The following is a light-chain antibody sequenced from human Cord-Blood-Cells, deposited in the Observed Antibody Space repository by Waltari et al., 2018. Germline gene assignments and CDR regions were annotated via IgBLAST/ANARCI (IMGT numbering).Light chain of an antibody. Sequence: QSALTQPASVSGSPGQSITISCPGTSSDVGGYTYVSWYQQHPGKDPKLMIYEVSNRPSGVSNRFSCSKSGNTASLTISGLQAEDEADYYCSSYTSSSTYVFGTGTKVTVL. CDR1: SSDVGGYTY. J-gene: IGLJ1*01. V-gene: IGLV2-14*01. CDR2: EVS. CDR3: SSYTSSSTYV.